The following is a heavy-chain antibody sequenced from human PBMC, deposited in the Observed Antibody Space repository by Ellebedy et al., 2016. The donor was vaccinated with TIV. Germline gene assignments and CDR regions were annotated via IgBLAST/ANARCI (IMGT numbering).Heavy chain of an antibody. CDR1: GFTFGDYA. D-gene: IGHD6-13*01. CDR2: IRSKAYGGTT. V-gene: IGHV3-49*04. J-gene: IGHJ6*02. CDR3: TRDLTTLAAAGTGIYYYTMDV. Sequence: GGSLRLSXTASGFTFGDYAMGWVRQAPGKGLEWVSFIRSKAYGGTTEYAASVKGRFTISRDDSKSIAYLQMNSLKAEDTAVYYCTRDLTTLAAAGTGIYYYTMDVWGQGTTVTVSS.